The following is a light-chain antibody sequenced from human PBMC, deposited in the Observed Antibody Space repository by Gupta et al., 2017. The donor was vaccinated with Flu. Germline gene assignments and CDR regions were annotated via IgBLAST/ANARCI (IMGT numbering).Light chain of an antibody. J-gene: IGKJ2*01. CDR1: QSVSNNY. V-gene: IGKV3-20*01. Sequence: EIVLTQPPGTLSLSPGERATLSCRASQSVSNNYLAWYQQKPGQSPRLLIYGASSRATGIPDRFSGSGSGTDFTLTISRLEPEDFAVFYCQQYSGSLQTFGQGTKLEIK. CDR3: QQYSGSLQT. CDR2: GAS.